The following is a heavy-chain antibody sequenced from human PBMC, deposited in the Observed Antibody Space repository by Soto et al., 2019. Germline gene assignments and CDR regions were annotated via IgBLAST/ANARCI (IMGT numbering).Heavy chain of an antibody. Sequence: EVQLLESGGDLVQPGGSLRLSCAASGFTFSNYAMRWFRQAPEKGLEWVSSISDNGDTTYYADSVRGRFTISRDNSKKTIYRQMDRLSADATAIYVCAKRGYCSSSSCSGHMDVWGRRTTVTVAS. J-gene: IGHJ6*03. CDR1: GFTFSNYA. V-gene: IGHV3-23*01. CDR3: AKRGYCSSSSCSGHMDV. D-gene: IGHD2-2*01. CDR2: ISDNGDTT.